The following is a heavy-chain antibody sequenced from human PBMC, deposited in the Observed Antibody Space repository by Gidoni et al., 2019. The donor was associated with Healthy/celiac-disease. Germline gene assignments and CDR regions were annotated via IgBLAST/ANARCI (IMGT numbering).Heavy chain of an antibody. CDR3: ARDPRGDDLLTGPFQDY. Sequence: EVQLVESGGGLVQPGGSLRLSCAASGFTFSSYWMSWVRQAPGKGLEWVANIKQDGSEKYYVDSVKGRFTISRDNAKNSLYLQMNSLRAGDTAVYYCARDPRGDDLLTGPFQDYWGQGTLVTVSS. V-gene: IGHV3-7*05. J-gene: IGHJ4*02. D-gene: IGHD3-9*01. CDR2: IKQDGSEK. CDR1: GFTFSSYW.